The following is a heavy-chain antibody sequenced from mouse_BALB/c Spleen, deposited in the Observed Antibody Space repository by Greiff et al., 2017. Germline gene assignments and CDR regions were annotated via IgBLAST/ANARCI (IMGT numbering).Heavy chain of an antibody. D-gene: IGHD1-1*01. Sequence: EVQLVESGGGLVQPGGSRKLSCAASGFTFSSFGMHWVRQAPEKGLEWVAYISSGSGTIYYADTVKGRFTISRDNPKNTLFLQMTSLRSEDTAMYCCARRSDYGAMDYWGQGTSVTVSS. CDR3: ARRSDYGAMDY. J-gene: IGHJ4*01. V-gene: IGHV5-17*02. CDR2: ISSGSGTI. CDR1: GFTFSSFG.